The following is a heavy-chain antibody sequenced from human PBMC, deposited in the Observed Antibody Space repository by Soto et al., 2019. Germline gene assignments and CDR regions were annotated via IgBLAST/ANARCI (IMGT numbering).Heavy chain of an antibody. CDR3: GARERYDSSGYIDYYFDY. CDR1: GFTFSSYA. J-gene: IGHJ4*02. CDR2: ISGSGGST. Sequence: EVQLLESGGGLVQPGGSLRLSCAASGFTFSSYAMSWVRQAPGKGLEWVSAISGSGGSTYYADSVKGRFTISRDNSKNTLYLQMNSLRAEDTAVYYCGARERYDSSGYIDYYFDYWGQGTLVTVSS. D-gene: IGHD3-22*01. V-gene: IGHV3-23*01.